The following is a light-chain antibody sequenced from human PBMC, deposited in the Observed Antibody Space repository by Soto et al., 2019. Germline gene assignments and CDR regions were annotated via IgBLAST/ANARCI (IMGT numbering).Light chain of an antibody. CDR2: GAS. J-gene: IGKJ3*01. CDR1: QTVRSNS. V-gene: IGKV3D-20*02. Sequence: EIVLTQSPGTLSLSPGERATLSCRASQTVRSNSLVWYQQKPGQAPRLLIYGASSRASGIPDRFSGSGSGTDFTLTISSLEPEDFEVYYCQQRSNWPPFTFGPGTKVDIK. CDR3: QQRSNWPPFT.